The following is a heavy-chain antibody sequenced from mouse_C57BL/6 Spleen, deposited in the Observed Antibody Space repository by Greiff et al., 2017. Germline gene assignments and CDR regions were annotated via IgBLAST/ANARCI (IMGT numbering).Heavy chain of an antibody. CDR3: VRYEGYPYWYVDV. CDR2: IRSKSNNYAT. CDR1: GFSFNTYA. V-gene: IGHV10-1*01. J-gene: IGHJ1*03. D-gene: IGHD2-3*01. Sequence: EVKLLESGGGLVQPKGSLKLSCAASGFSFNTYAMNWVRQAPGKGLEWVARIRSKSNNYATYYADSVKDRFTISRDDSESMLYLQMNNLKTEDTAMYYCVRYEGYPYWYVDVWGTGTTVTVSS.